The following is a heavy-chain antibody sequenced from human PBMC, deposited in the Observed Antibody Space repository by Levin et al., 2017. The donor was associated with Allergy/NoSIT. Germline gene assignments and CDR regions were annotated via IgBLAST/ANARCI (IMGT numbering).Heavy chain of an antibody. J-gene: IGHJ4*02. V-gene: IGHV4-39*02. Sequence: GSLRLSCTVSGGSISSSSYFWGWIRQPPGKGLEWIGSIYYTGTTYYNPSLKSRVTISVDTSKNQLSLKLSSVTAADTAVYYCARDDQQLATWTDYWGQGTLVTVSS. D-gene: IGHD2-2*01. CDR2: IYYTGTT. CDR3: ARDDQQLATWTDY. CDR1: GGSISSSSYF.